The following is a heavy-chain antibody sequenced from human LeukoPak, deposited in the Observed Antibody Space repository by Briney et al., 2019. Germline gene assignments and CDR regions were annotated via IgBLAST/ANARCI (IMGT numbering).Heavy chain of an antibody. CDR2: MYYRGST. D-gene: IGHD1-26*01. V-gene: IGHV4-39*07. Sequence: SETLSLTCTVSGGSISSSSHYWGWIRQPPGKGLEWIGSMYYRGSTYHNPSLKSRVTISVDTSKNQFSLKLSSMTAADTAVYYCATTTIRLGYWGQGTLVTVSS. CDR3: ATTTIRLGY. J-gene: IGHJ4*02. CDR1: GGSISSSSHY.